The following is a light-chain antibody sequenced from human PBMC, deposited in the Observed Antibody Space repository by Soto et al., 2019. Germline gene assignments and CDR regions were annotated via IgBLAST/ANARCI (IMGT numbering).Light chain of an antibody. CDR3: SSYAGRNNFV. CDR1: NSDVGGYDY. J-gene: IGLJ2*01. V-gene: IGLV2-8*01. CDR2: EVS. Sequence: QSALTQPPSASGSPGQSVTISCTGTNSDVGGYDYVSWYRQHPGKAPKLMIYEVSKRPSGVPDRFSGSKSGNTASLTVSGLQAEDEADYYCSSYAGRNNFVFGGGTKVTVL.